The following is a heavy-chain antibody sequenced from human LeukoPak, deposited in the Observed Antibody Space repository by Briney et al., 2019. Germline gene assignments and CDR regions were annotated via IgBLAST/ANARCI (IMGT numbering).Heavy chain of an antibody. CDR3: ARVSLAAAIDY. CDR1: GFTFSSYW. V-gene: IGHV3-7*01. J-gene: IGHJ4*02. Sequence: PGGSLRLSCAASGFTFSSYWMSWIRQAPGKGLEWVANIKQDGSEKYYVDSVKGRFTISRDNAKNSLYLQMNSLRAEDTAVYYCARVSLAAAIDYWGQGTLVTVSS. CDR2: IKQDGSEK. D-gene: IGHD6-13*01.